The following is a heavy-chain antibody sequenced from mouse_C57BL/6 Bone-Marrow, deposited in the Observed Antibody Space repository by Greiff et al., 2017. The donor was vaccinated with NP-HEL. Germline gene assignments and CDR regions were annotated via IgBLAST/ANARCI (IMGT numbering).Heavy chain of an antibody. CDR1: GYTFTDYE. V-gene: IGHV1-15*01. CDR2: IDPETGGT. J-gene: IGHJ2*01. CDR3: TRRNYGNYESYFDY. Sequence: VQLQQSGAELVRPGASVTLSCKASGYTFTDYEMHWVKQTPVHGLEWIGAIDPETGGTAYNQKFKGKAILTADKSSSTAYMELRSLTSEDSAVYYCTRRNYGNYESYFDYWGQGTTLTVSS. D-gene: IGHD2-1*01.